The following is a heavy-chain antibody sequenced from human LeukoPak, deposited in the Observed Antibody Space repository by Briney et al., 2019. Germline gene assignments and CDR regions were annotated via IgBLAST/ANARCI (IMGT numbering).Heavy chain of an antibody. CDR2: ISSSSSYI. D-gene: IGHD2-2*01. CDR3: ARDRWDIVVVPAAREIDY. CDR1: GFTFSSYS. V-gene: IGHV3-21*01. Sequence: GGSLRLFCSASGFTFSSYSMNWVRQAPGKGLEWVSSISSSSSYIYYADSVKGRFTISRDNAKNSLYLQINSLRAEDTAVYFCARDRWDIVVVPAAREIDYWGQGTLVTVSS. J-gene: IGHJ4*02.